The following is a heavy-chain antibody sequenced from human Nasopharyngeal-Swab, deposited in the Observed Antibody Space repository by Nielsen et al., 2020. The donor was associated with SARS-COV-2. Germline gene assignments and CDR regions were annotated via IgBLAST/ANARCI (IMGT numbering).Heavy chain of an antibody. CDR1: GFTFSSYG. CDR3: GRDLGGRFST. Sequence: GESLKISCAASGFTFSSYGMHWVRQAPGKGLEWVASIWYDGSDKYYADSVKGRFTISRDNAKNTLFLQMNSLRAEDTAVYYCGRDLGGRFSTWGQGTLVTVSS. V-gene: IGHV3-33*01. D-gene: IGHD3-16*01. CDR2: IWYDGSDK. J-gene: IGHJ5*02.